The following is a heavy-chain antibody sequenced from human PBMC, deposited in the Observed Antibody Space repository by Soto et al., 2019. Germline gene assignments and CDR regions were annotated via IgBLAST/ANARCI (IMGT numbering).Heavy chain of an antibody. CDR3: ARHIVLMVYAIEDAFDI. V-gene: IGHV4-4*02. D-gene: IGHD2-8*01. Sequence: QVQLQESGPGLVKPSGTLSLTCAVSGGSISSSNWWSWVRQPPGKGLEWIGEIYHSGSTNYNPSLKSRVTIAVDKSKNQFSLKLSSVTAADTAVYYCARHIVLMVYAIEDAFDIWGQGTMVTVSS. J-gene: IGHJ3*02. CDR1: GGSISSSNW. CDR2: IYHSGST.